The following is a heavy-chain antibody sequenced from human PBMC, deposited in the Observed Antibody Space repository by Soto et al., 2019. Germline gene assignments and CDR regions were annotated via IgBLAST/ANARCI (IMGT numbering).Heavy chain of an antibody. V-gene: IGHV4-59*01. Sequence: QVQLQESGPGLVKPSETLSLTCTVSGGSISSYYWSWIRQPPGKGLEWIGYIYYRGSINYNPTLKCRVNISVDTSKNQFSLKLSSVTAADTAMYYCARFNWYFDLWGRGTLVTVSA. CDR3: ARFNWYFDL. CDR2: IYYRGSI. J-gene: IGHJ2*01. CDR1: GGSISSYY.